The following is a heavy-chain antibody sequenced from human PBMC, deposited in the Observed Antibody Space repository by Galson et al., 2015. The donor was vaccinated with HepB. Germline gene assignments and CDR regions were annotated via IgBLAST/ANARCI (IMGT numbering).Heavy chain of an antibody. CDR2: IIPIFGTA. Sequence: SVKVSCKASGGTFSSYAISWVRQAPGQGLEWMGGIIPIFGTANYAQKFQGRVTITADKSTSTAYMELSSLRSEDTAVYYCARDSGDRSSGYYYDHFDYWGQGTLVTVSS. J-gene: IGHJ4*02. CDR3: ARDSGDRSSGYYYDHFDY. V-gene: IGHV1-69*06. CDR1: GGTFSSYA. D-gene: IGHD3-22*01.